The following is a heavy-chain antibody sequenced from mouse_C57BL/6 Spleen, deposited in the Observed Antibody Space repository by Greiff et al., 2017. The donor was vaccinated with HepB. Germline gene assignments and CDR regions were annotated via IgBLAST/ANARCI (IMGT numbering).Heavy chain of an antibody. CDR1: GYTFTSYW. CDR3: ARETLITTVVARGFDY. V-gene: IGHV1-64*01. Sequence: VQLQQSGAELVKPGASVKLSCKASGYTFTSYWMHWVKQRPGQGLEWIGMIHPNSGSTNYNEKFKSKATLTVDKSSSTAYMQLSSLTSEDSAVYYCARETLITTVVARGFDYWGQGTTLTVSS. D-gene: IGHD1-1*01. J-gene: IGHJ2*01. CDR2: IHPNSGST.